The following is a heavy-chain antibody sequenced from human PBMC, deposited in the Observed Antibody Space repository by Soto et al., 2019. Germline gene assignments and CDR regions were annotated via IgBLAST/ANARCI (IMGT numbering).Heavy chain of an antibody. CDR3: ARPHGGYSGYATDY. CDR2: ISAYNGNT. Sequence: GASVKVSCKASGYTFTSYGISWVRQAPGQGLEWMGWISAYNGNTNFAQKLQGRVTMTTDTSTSTAYMELRSLGSDDTAVYYCARPHGGYSGYATDYWGQGTLVTVSS. J-gene: IGHJ4*02. CDR1: GYTFTSYG. V-gene: IGHV1-18*01. D-gene: IGHD5-12*01.